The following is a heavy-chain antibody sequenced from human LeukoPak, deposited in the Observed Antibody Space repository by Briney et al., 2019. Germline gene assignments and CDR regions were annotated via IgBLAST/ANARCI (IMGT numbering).Heavy chain of an antibody. CDR3: ARGQQQPDY. J-gene: IGHJ4*02. V-gene: IGHV4-34*01. CDR2: INHSGST. D-gene: IGHD6-13*01. CDR1: GGSISSYY. Sequence: SETLSLTCTVSGGSISSYYWSWIRQPPGKGLEWIGEINHSGSTNYNPSLKSRVTISVDTSKNQFSLKLSSVTAADTAVYYCARGQQQPDYWGQGTLVTVSS.